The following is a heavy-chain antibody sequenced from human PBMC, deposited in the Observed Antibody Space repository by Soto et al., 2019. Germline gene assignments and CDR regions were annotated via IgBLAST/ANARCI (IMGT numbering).Heavy chain of an antibody. Sequence: PSETLSLTCTVSRASIYTYSWTWIRQPAGKGLQWIGHIYSSGSANYSPSLKSRVSMSVDSSKNQISLKLSSVTAEDTAVYYCAKNWGGIPRGYFDFWGLGTLVTVSS. CDR2: IYSSGSA. CDR3: AKNWGGIPRGYFDF. D-gene: IGHD3-16*01. V-gene: IGHV4-4*07. J-gene: IGHJ4*02. CDR1: RASIYTYS.